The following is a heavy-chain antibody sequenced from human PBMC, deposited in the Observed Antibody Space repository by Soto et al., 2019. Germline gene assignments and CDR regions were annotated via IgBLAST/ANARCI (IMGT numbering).Heavy chain of an antibody. D-gene: IGHD4-17*01. Sequence: PAVSLRLSSAASGFTFSSYGMHWVRQAPGKGLEWVAVISYDGSNKYYADSVKGRFTISRDNSKNTLYLQMNSLRAEDTAVYYCAKVRGTVTTFYYYYGMDVWGQGTTVTVSS. CDR1: GFTFSSYG. J-gene: IGHJ6*02. V-gene: IGHV3-30*18. CDR2: ISYDGSNK. CDR3: AKVRGTVTTFYYYYGMDV.